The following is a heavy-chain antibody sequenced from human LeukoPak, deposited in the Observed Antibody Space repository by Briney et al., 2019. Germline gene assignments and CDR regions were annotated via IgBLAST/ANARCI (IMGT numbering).Heavy chain of an antibody. D-gene: IGHD6-13*01. CDR2: IIVMGGST. V-gene: IGHV3-23*01. CDR3: AKGQAAAGTMDY. Sequence: GGALRLSSAASGVTFSGYAMSWGRHGPGEGLWSVSAIIVMGGSTYYEDSVKGRLTIYRENSKNTLYLQMNSLRAEDTAVYYCAKGQAAAGTMDYWGQGTLVTVSS. CDR1: GVTFSGYA. J-gene: IGHJ4*02.